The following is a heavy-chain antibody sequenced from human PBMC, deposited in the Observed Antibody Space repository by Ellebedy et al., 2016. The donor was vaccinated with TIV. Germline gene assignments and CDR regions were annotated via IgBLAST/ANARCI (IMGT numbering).Heavy chain of an antibody. CDR1: GFTFNKYD. Sequence: GGSLRLXCAASGFTFNKYDMHWVRQAPGKGLEWVGRTRNKANSYTTEYAASVKGRFTISRDDSKNLLYLQMNSLKTEDTAVYYCARTFFHWGQGTLVTVSS. CDR3: ARTFFH. CDR2: TRNKANSYTT. J-gene: IGHJ4*02. V-gene: IGHV3-72*01. D-gene: IGHD3-3*01.